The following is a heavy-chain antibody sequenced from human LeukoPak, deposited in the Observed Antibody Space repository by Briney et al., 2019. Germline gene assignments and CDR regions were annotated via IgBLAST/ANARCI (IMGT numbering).Heavy chain of an antibody. D-gene: IGHD2-21*01. Sequence: SETLSLTCAVYGGSFSGYYWSWSRKPPGKGLEWIGSIYHSGSTYYNPSLKSRVTISVDTSNNQISPKLSSLTAADTAVYYCARTGSDPDPYCGGDCYGGWFDPWGQGTLVTVSS. CDR3: ARTGSDPDPYCGGDCYGGWFDP. V-gene: IGHV4-34*01. CDR1: GGSFSGYY. J-gene: IGHJ5*02. CDR2: IYHSGST.